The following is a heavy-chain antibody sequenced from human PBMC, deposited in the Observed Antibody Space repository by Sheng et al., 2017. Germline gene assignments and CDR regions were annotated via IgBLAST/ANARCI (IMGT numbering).Heavy chain of an antibody. V-gene: IGHV3-30*04. CDR1: GFTFSSYA. Sequence: QVQLVESGGGVVQPGRSLRLSCAASGFTFSSYAMHWVRQAPGKGLEWVAVISYDGSNKYYADSVKGRFTISRDNSKNTLYLQMNSLRAEDTAVYYCARAPEYYYYMDVWGQGTTVTVSS. J-gene: IGHJ6*03. CDR3: ARAPEYYYYMDV. CDR2: ISYDGSNK.